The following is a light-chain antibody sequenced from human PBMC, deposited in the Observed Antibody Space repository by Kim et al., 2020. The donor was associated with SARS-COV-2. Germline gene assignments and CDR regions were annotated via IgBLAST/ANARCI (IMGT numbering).Light chain of an antibody. CDR2: YDN. CDR1: NIGSKS. V-gene: IGLV3-21*04. Sequence: SSELTQPPSVSVAPGKTARITCGGNNIGSKSVHWYQQKPGQAPVLVIYYDNDRPSGIPERFSGSNSGNTATLTISRVEAGDEADYYCQVWDSSSDHHYVFGTGTKVTVL. CDR3: QVWDSSSDHHYV. J-gene: IGLJ1*01.